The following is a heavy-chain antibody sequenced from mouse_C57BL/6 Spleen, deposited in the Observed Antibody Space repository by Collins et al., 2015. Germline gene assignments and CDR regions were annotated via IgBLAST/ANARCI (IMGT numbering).Heavy chain of an antibody. J-gene: IGHJ4*01. Sequence: DVQLQESGPGLVKPSQSLSLTCTVTGYSITSDYAWNWIRQFPGNKLEWMGYISYSGSTSYNPSLKSRISITRDTSKNQFFLQLNSVTTEDTATYYCAREGFIYYYAMDYWGQGTSVTVSS. D-gene: IGHD1-1*01. V-gene: IGHV3-2*02. CDR1: GYSITSDYA. CDR2: ISYSGST. CDR3: AREGFIYYYAMDY.